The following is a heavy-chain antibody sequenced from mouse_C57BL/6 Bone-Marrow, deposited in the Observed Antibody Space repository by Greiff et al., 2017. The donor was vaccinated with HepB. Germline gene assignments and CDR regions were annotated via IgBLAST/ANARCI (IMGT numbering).Heavy chain of an antibody. V-gene: IGHV2-2*01. CDR3: ARNSDYSLYYAMDY. CDR2: IWSGGST. CDR1: GFSFTSYG. J-gene: IGHJ4*01. D-gene: IGHD2-12*01. Sequence: QVQLKESGPGLVQPSQSLSITCTVSGFSFTSYGVHWVRQSPGKGLEWLGVIWSGGSTDYNAAFISRLSISTDNSKSKVFFKMNSLQADDTAIYYCARNSDYSLYYAMDYWGQGTSVTVSS.